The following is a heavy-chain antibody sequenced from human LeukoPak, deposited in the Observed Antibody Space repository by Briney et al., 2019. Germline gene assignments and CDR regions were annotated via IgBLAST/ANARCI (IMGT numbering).Heavy chain of an antibody. D-gene: IGHD3-10*01. Sequence: SETLSLTCTVSGGSISSYYWSWIRQPPGKGLEWIGYIYYSGSTNYNPSLKSRVTISVDTSKNQFSLKLSSVTAADTAVYYCARDSRWFGEVNYYYYVDVWGKGTTATVSS. CDR1: GGSISSYY. CDR3: ARDSRWFGEVNYYYYVDV. V-gene: IGHV4-59*01. J-gene: IGHJ6*03. CDR2: IYYSGST.